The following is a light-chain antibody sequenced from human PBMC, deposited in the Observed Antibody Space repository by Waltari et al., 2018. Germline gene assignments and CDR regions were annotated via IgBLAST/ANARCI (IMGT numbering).Light chain of an antibody. CDR1: QSVSSK. V-gene: IGKV3-15*01. CDR3: HVRSNWPPVT. Sequence: EIVMTQSPATLSVSQGERATLSCRASQSVSSKLAWYQQKPGQAPRLLIYGASTRATGIPDRFSGSGSGTEFTLTISSLQSEDFAIYYCHVRSNWPPVTFGGGTK. J-gene: IGKJ4*01. CDR2: GAS.